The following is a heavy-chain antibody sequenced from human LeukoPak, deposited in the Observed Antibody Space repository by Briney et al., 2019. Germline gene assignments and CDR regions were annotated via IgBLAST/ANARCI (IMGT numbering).Heavy chain of an antibody. J-gene: IGHJ4*02. CDR2: INPNSGDT. CDR3: ARDAGHTMGSLDY. CDR1: GYTFTGYH. V-gene: IGHV1-2*02. D-gene: IGHD3-10*01. Sequence: ASVKVSCKASGYTFTGYHIHWVRQAPGQGPESMGWINPNSGDTNYPQNFQGRVTMTTDTSISTAYMELTRLRSDDTAVYYCARDAGHTMGSLDYWGQGTLVSVPS.